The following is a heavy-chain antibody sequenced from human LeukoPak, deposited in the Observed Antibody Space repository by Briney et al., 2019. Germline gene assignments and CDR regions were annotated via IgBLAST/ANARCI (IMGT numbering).Heavy chain of an antibody. J-gene: IGHJ4*02. D-gene: IGHD4-17*01. Sequence: GGSLRLSYAASAFTFSSYSMNWVRQAPGKGLEWVSSISSSGSYIYYADSVKGRFPISRDNAKNSLYLQMNSLRAEDTAVYYCAKDLSTVTTLAYFDYWGQGTLVTVSS. CDR3: AKDLSTVTTLAYFDY. CDR2: ISSSGSYI. V-gene: IGHV3-21*04. CDR1: AFTFSSYS.